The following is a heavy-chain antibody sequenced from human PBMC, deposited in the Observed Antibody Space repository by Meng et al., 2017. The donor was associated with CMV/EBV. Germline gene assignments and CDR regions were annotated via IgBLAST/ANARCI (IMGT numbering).Heavy chain of an antibody. CDR3: TTDQPFWSGYTYYFDY. V-gene: IGHV3-15*01. CDR2: IKSKTDGGTT. J-gene: IGHJ4*02. D-gene: IGHD3-3*02. Sequence: GESLKNSCAASGFTFSNAWMSWVRQAPGKGLEWVGRIKSKTDGGTTDYAAPVKGRFTISRDDSKNTLYLQMNSLKTEDTAVYYCTTDQPFWSGYTYYFDYWGQGTLVTVSS. CDR1: GFTFSNAW.